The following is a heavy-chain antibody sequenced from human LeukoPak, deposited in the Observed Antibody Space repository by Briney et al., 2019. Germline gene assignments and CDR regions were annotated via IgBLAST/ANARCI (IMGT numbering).Heavy chain of an antibody. CDR1: GGSISSYY. CDR3: ARDARDDSSGYYDAFDI. CDR2: IYYSGST. V-gene: IGHV4-59*01. Sequence: PSETLSLTRTVSGGSISSYYWSWIRQPPGKGLEWIGYIYYSGSTNYNPSLKSRVTISVDTSKNQISLKLSSVTAADTAVYYCARDARDDSSGYYDAFDIWGQGTMVTVPS. D-gene: IGHD3-22*01. J-gene: IGHJ3*02.